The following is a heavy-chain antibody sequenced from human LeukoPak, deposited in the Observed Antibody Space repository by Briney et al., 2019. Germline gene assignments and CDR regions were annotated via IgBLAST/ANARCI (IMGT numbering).Heavy chain of an antibody. J-gene: IGHJ6*03. Sequence: SETLSLTCTVSGGSISSYYWSWIRQPPGKGLDWIGYIHYSGSTNYNPSLESRVTISVDTSKNQFSLKLSSVTAADTAVYYCARGGVWMGYYYYYMDVWGKGTTVTVSS. CDR3: ARGGVWMGYYYYYMDV. CDR2: IHYSGST. V-gene: IGHV4-59*01. CDR1: GGSISSYY. D-gene: IGHD1-1*01.